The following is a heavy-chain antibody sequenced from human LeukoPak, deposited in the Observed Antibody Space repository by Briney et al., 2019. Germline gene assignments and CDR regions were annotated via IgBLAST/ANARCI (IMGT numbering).Heavy chain of an antibody. CDR2: TYYRSKWYN. V-gene: IGHV6-1*01. J-gene: IGHJ1*01. CDR3: ARAVYDSSGYYSEYLQK. CDR1: GDSVSSSTVA. D-gene: IGHD3-22*01. Sequence: SQTLSLTCAISGDSVSSSTVAWNWIRQSPSRGLEWLGRTYYRSKWYNDYAVFVKSRISVNPDTSKNQFSLQLNSVTPEDTAVYYCARAVYDSSGYYSEYLQKWGQGTLVTVSS.